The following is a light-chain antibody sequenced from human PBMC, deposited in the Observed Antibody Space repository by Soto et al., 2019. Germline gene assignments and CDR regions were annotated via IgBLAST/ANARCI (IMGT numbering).Light chain of an antibody. CDR3: QQRSNWPPVLS. CDR2: DAS. V-gene: IGKV3-11*01. CDR1: QSVSIY. Sequence: EIVLTQSPATLSLSPGERATLSCRASQSVSIYLAWYQHKPGQAPRLLIYDASNRATGIPARFSGSGSGTDFTLTISSLEPEDFAVYYCQQRSNWPPVLSFGGGTKVEIK. J-gene: IGKJ4*01.